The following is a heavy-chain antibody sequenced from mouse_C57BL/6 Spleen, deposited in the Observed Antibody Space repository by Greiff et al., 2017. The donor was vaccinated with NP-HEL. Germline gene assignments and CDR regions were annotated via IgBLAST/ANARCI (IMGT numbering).Heavy chain of an antibody. D-gene: IGHD2-2*01. CDR2: INYDGSST. J-gene: IGHJ1*03. Sequence: EVKLVESEGGLVQPGSSMKLSCTASGFTFSDYYMAWVRQVPEKGLEWVANINYDGSSTYYLDSLKSRFIISRDNAKNILYLQMSSLKSEDTATYYCARVTVTTVYFDVWGTGTTVTVSS. CDR1: GFTFSDYY. CDR3: ARVTVTTVYFDV. V-gene: IGHV5-16*01.